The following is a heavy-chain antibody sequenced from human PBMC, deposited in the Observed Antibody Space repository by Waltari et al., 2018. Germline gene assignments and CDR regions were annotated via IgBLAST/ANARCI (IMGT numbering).Heavy chain of an antibody. Sequence: QVQLVQSGAEVKKPGSSVKVSCRASGGTFGSFGIPWVGPAPGEGLEWMGGIIPIFGTAPNYAQKFQDRLTVTADESTATVYMDLSGLRSDDTAVYYCARRQLGGPFDPWGQGTLVSVSS. CDR3: ARRQLGGPFDP. D-gene: IGHD3-16*01. V-gene: IGHV1-69*12. CDR2: IIPIFGTAP. J-gene: IGHJ5*02. CDR1: GGTFGSFG.